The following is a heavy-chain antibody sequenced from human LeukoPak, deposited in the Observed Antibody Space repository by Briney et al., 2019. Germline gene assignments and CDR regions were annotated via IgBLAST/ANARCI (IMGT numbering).Heavy chain of an antibody. D-gene: IGHD6-19*01. CDR2: IYYSGST. J-gene: IGHJ3*02. Sequence: PSETLSLTCTVSGGSISSYYWSWIRQPPGKGLEWIGYIYYSGSTNYNPSLKSRVTISVDTSKNQFSLKLSSVTAADTAVYYCAAVAAPDYAFDIWGQGTMVTVSS. CDR1: GGSISSYY. V-gene: IGHV4-59*01. CDR3: AAVAAPDYAFDI.